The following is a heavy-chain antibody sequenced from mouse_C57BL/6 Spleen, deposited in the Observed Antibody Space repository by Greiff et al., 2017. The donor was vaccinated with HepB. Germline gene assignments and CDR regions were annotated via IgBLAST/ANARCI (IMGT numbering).Heavy chain of an antibody. Sequence: QVQLQQSGAELVRPGASVTLSCKASGYTFTDYEMHWVKQTPVHGLEWIGAIDPETGGTAYNQKFKGKAILTADKSSSTAYMELRSLTSEDSAVYYCTRSGLRSRHYYAMDYWGQGTSVTVSS. J-gene: IGHJ4*01. CDR1: GYTFTDYE. D-gene: IGHD3-2*02. CDR3: TRSGLRSRHYYAMDY. CDR2: IDPETGGT. V-gene: IGHV1-15*01.